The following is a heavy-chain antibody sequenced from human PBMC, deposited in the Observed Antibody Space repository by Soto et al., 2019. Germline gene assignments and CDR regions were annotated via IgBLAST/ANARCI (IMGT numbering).Heavy chain of an antibody. V-gene: IGHV3-23*01. CDR3: AKDSGGSPYYYYGMDV. CDR2: ISGSGGST. Sequence: GGSLRLSCAASGFTFSSYAMSWVRQAPGKGLEWVSAISGSGGSTYYADSVKGRFTISRDNSKNTLYLQMNSLRAEDTAVYYCAKDSGGSPYYYYGMDVWGQGTTVTVSS. D-gene: IGHD2-15*01. J-gene: IGHJ6*02. CDR1: GFTFSSYA.